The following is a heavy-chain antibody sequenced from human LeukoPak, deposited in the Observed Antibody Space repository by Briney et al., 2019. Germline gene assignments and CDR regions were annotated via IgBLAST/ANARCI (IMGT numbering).Heavy chain of an antibody. V-gene: IGHV3-23*01. D-gene: IGHD1-26*01. CDR3: AKALFPAYSGSYFDY. CDR2: ISGSCGST. J-gene: IGHJ4*02. CDR1: GFTFSSYA. Sequence: GGSLRLSRAASGFTFSSYAMSWVRQAPGEGLEWVSAISGSCGSTYYTDSVKGRFTISRDNSKHTLYLQMNSLRAEDTAVYYCAKALFPAYSGSYFDYWRQGTLATVSS.